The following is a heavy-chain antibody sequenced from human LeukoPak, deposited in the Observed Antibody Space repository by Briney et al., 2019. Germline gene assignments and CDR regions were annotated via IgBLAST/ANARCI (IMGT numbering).Heavy chain of an antibody. Sequence: ASVKVSCKASGYTFTSYYMHWLRQAPGQGLEWMGWINPNSGDTKYAQKFQGRVTMTRDTSISTAYMELSRVRSDDTAVYYCARTLVVINDAFDIWGQGTMVTVSS. D-gene: IGHD3-22*01. CDR3: ARTLVVINDAFDI. V-gene: IGHV1-2*02. CDR2: INPNSGDT. J-gene: IGHJ3*02. CDR1: GYTFTSYY.